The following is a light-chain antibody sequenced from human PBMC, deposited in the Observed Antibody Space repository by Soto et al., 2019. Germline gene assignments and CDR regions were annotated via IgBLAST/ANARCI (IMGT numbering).Light chain of an antibody. CDR1: QSVLYSSNNKNY. CDR2: WAS. Sequence: DIVMTQSPESLAVSLGERATINCKSSQSVLYSSNNKNYLAWYQQRPGQPPKLLIYWASTRESGVPDRFSGSGSGTDFTLTITSLQAEDVAVYYCQQYESTPPTFGPGTKLEIK. J-gene: IGKJ2*01. V-gene: IGKV4-1*01. CDR3: QQYESTPPT.